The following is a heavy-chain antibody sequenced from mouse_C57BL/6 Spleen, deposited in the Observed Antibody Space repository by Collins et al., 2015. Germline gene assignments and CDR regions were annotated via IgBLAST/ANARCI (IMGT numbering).Heavy chain of an antibody. CDR2: IYPGGGYT. D-gene: IGHD2-4*01. CDR1: GYTFTNYW. CDR3: AREDDYEYAMDY. Sequence: QSGAELVRPGTSVKISCKASGYTFTNYWLGWVKQRPGHGLEWIGDIYPGGGYTNYNEKFKGKATLTADTSSSTAYMQLSNLTSEDSAVYFCAREDDYEYAMDYWGQGTSVTVSS. J-gene: IGHJ4*01. V-gene: IGHV1-63*02.